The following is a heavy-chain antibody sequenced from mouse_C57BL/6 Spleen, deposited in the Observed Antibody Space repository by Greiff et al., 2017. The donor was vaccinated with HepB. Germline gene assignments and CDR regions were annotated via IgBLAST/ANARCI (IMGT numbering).Heavy chain of an antibody. D-gene: IGHD1-1*01. J-gene: IGHJ1*03. Sequence: EVKLEESGPGLAKPSQTLSLTCSVTGYSITSDYWNWIRKFPGNKLEYMGYISYSGSTYYNPSLKSRISITRDTSKNQYYLQLNSVTTEDTATYYCARYRNYYGSSNWYFDVWGTGTTVTVSS. CDR1: GYSITSDY. CDR3: ARYRNYYGSSNWYFDV. CDR2: ISYSGST. V-gene: IGHV3-8*01.